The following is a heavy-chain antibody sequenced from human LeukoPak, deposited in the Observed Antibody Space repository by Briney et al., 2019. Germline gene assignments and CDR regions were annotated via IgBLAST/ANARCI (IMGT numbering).Heavy chain of an antibody. D-gene: IGHD6-19*01. V-gene: IGHV4-4*02. CDR3: ARDLGSGWFDY. CDR1: GSSISGTNW. J-gene: IGHJ4*02. Sequence: PSETLSLTCAVSGSSISGTNWWGWVRQLPGQGLEWIGDIYHSGTTKFNPSFKSRVTISVDKSKNELSLKLNSVTAADTAIYYCARDLGSGWFDYWGQGTLVTVSS. CDR2: IYHSGTT.